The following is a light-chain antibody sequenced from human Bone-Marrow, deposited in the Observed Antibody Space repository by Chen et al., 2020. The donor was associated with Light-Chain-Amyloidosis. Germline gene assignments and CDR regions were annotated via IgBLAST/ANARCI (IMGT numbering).Light chain of an antibody. J-gene: IGKJ2*01. Sequence: DIQMTQSPSSLLASVGDRVTITCQASQDISNYLNWYQQKPGKAPKLLIHDASSLESGVPSRFSGSGSETDFTFTISSLQPEDIGTYHCQQYYDLPFTFGQGTKLEI. V-gene: IGKV1-33*01. CDR2: DAS. CDR3: QQYYDLPFT. CDR1: QDISNY.